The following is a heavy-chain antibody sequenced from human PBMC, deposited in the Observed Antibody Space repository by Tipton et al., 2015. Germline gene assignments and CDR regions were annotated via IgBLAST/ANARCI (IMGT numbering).Heavy chain of an antibody. CDR2: IFRSGSV. CDR1: GASISSSDYY. CDR3: AKDFRAGTPRPYFSVVDV. Sequence: TLSLTCTVSGASISSSDYYWSWIRQRPGKGLEWIGYIFRSGSVDANPSLKSRVTISLDTSKNQFFLKLSSVTVGDTGVFYCAKDFRAGTPRPYFSVVDVWGHGTPVPVSS. D-gene: IGHD6-6*01. J-gene: IGHJ6*02. V-gene: IGHV4-31*03.